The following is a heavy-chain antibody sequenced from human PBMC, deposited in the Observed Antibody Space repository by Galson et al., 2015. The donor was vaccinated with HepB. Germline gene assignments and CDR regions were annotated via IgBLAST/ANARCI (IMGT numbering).Heavy chain of an antibody. CDR3: AKVFPEKTDGWYRQALYYVDS. V-gene: IGHV3-23*01. CDR1: GFTFSYYA. CDR2: ITPSGDNT. J-gene: IGHJ4*02. Sequence: SLRLSCAASGFTFSYYAMSWVRQAPGKGLEWVSAITPSGDNTYSADSVKGQFTISRDNSQNTLFLQMNSLGADDTAIYFCAKVFPEKTDGWYRQALYYVDSWGQGTRVTVSS. D-gene: IGHD6-19*01.